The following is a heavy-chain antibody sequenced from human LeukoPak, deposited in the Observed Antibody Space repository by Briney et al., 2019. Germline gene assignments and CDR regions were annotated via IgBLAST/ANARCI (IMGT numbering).Heavy chain of an antibody. V-gene: IGHV4-59*01. CDR2: IYYSGST. CDR3: AIGIRPDGHPIDY. Sequence: TSETLSLTCTVSGGSISSYDWSWIRQPPGKGLEWIGYIYYSGSTNYNPSLKSRVTISVDTSKNQFSLKLSSVTAADTAVYYCAIGIRPDGHPIDYWGQGTLVAVSS. D-gene: IGHD1-20*01. CDR1: GGSISSYD. J-gene: IGHJ4*02.